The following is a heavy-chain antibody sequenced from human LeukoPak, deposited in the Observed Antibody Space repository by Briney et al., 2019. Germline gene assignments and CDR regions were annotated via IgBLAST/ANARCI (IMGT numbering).Heavy chain of an antibody. CDR1: GYNFTNYW. J-gene: IGHJ4*02. CDR3: ARPHRPSDSSGHCEY. D-gene: IGHD3-22*01. V-gene: IGHV5-10-1*01. Sequence: GESLRISCQGSGYNFTNYWITWVRQMPGKGLEWMGRIDPSDSHTHYSPSFQGHVTFSADKSTSTAYLQWGALKASDTAMYYCARPHRPSDSSGHCEYWGQGTLVTVSS. CDR2: IDPSDSHT.